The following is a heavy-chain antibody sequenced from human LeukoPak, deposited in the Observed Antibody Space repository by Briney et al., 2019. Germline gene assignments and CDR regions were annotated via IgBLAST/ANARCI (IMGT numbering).Heavy chain of an antibody. CDR3: ARGPSGSYDY. Sequence: VKVSCKASGYTFTDYYMHWVRQAPGQGLEWMGWVNPNNGGTSYAQKFQGRVSMTRDTSINTAYMELSRLTSDDTAVYYCARGPSGSYDYWGQGTLVTVSS. D-gene: IGHD1-26*01. CDR1: GYTFTDYY. CDR2: VNPNNGGT. J-gene: IGHJ4*02. V-gene: IGHV1-2*02.